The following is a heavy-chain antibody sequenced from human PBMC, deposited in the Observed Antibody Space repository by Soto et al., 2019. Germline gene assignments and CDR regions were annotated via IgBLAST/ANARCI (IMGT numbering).Heavy chain of an antibody. Sequence: SQTLSLTCAISGDSVSSNSAAWNWIRQSPSRGLEWLGRTYYRSKWYNDYAVSVKSRITINPGTSKNQFSLQLNSVTPEDTAVYYCAENYAFWSDRSVTFDYWGQGTLVTVSS. CDR1: GDSVSSNSAA. CDR3: AENYAFWSDRSVTFDY. D-gene: IGHD3-3*01. J-gene: IGHJ4*02. V-gene: IGHV6-1*01. CDR2: TYYRSKWYN.